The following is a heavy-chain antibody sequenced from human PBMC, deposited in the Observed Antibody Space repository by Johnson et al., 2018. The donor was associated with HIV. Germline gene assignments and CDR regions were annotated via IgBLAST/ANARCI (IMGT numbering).Heavy chain of an antibody. J-gene: IGHJ3*02. V-gene: IGHV3-13*01. CDR3: ARGSYDGDAFDI. CDR2: IATTGDT. D-gene: IGHD1-26*01. Sequence: VQLVESGGGLVQPGGSLRLSCAASGFTFSSYWMSWVRQPTGKRLEWVSGIATTGDTYYAGSVKGRFTISRENAKNSLYLQLNSLRAGDTALYYCARGSYDGDAFDIWGQGTMVTVSS. CDR1: GFTFSSYW.